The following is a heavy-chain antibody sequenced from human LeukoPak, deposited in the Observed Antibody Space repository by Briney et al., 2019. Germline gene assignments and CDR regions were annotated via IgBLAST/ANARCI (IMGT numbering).Heavy chain of an antibody. D-gene: IGHD6-6*01. CDR2: ISSSGSNI. J-gene: IGHJ4*02. Sequence: GSXRLSXXXXGFILSDYYMSWIRQAQGKGLEWVSYISSSGSNIYYADSVKGRFTISRDNANNSLYLQMNSLIAEDTALFYFARGSSLAPRPPGPAYWGQGTLITVSS. V-gene: IGHV3-11*01. CDR3: ARGSSLAPRPPGPAY. CDR1: GFILSDYY.